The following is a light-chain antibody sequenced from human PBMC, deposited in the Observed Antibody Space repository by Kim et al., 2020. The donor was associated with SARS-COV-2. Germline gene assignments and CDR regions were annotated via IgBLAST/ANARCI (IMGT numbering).Light chain of an antibody. V-gene: IGKV3-20*01. J-gene: IGKJ5*01. CDR2: DAS. CDR3: QQYTGSPIT. CDR1: RGVRNGY. Sequence: SPGERAPLSVRASRGVRNGYLAWYQQKPGQAPRLLIYDASSRATGIPDRFSGSGSGTDFTLTISRLEPEDFAVYYCQQYTGSPITFGQGTRLEIK.